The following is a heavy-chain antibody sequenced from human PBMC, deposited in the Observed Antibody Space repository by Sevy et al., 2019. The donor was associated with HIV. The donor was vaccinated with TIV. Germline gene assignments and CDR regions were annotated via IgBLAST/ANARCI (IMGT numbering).Heavy chain of an antibody. CDR3: AKQPDY. Sequence: GGSLRLSCEVPASTFSSYAMSWVRQAPGKGLEWVSAISRVGDNTYYADSVKGRLTISRDNSRTTLYLQMNSLRGDDTAVYYCAKQPDYWGRGTLVTVSS. V-gene: IGHV3-23*01. CDR1: ASTFSSYA. J-gene: IGHJ4*02. CDR2: ISRVGDNT.